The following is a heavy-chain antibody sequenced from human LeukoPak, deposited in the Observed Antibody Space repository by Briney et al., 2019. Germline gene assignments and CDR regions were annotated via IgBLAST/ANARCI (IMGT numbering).Heavy chain of an antibody. CDR2: IIPVYRTA. D-gene: IGHD3-10*01. J-gene: IGHJ4*02. Sequence: SVKVSCKVSGGNLSNYDISWVRQAPGQGLEWMGGIIPVYRTAAYAQKFQGRATITTDEFTSTGYMELSSLRSEDTAVYYCASSRFGEYFDYWGQGTLVTVSS. V-gene: IGHV1-69*05. CDR1: GGNLSNYD. CDR3: ASSRFGEYFDY.